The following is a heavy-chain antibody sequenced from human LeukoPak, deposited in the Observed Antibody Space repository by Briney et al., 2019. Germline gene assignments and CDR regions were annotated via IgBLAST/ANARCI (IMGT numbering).Heavy chain of an antibody. V-gene: IGHV1-8*01. J-gene: IGHJ4*02. D-gene: IGHD1-26*01. Sequence: ASVKVSCKASGYTFTTFDVNWVRQATGQGLEWLGWMSPRSGATGYAQKFQGRVTMTRDTSTNTAYMELTNLRSDDTAVYYCARGNTVSGDYWGQGTLVIVSS. CDR1: GYTFTTFD. CDR3: ARGNTVSGDY. CDR2: MSPRSGAT.